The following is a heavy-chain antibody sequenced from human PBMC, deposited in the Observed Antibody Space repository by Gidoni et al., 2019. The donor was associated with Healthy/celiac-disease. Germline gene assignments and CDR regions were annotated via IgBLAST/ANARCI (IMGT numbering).Heavy chain of an antibody. CDR2: ISSSSSYI. J-gene: IGHJ6*02. V-gene: IGHV3-21*01. D-gene: IGHD3-16*01. Sequence: EVQLVESGGGLVKPGGSLRLSCAASGFTLNTYSMNWVRQAPGKGLEWVSSISSSSSYIYYADSVKGRFTISRDNAKNSLYLQMNSLRAEDTAVYYCARDPPPAGGNYYYYGMDVWGQGTTVTVSS. CDR1: GFTLNTYS. CDR3: ARDPPPAGGNYYYYGMDV.